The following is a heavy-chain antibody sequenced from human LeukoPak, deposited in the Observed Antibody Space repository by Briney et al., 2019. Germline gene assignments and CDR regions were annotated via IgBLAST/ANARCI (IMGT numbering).Heavy chain of an antibody. D-gene: IGHD3-9*01. CDR2: FDPEDGET. V-gene: IGHV1-24*01. Sequence: ASVKVSCKVSGYTLTELSMHWVRQAPGKGLEWMGGFDPEDGETIYAQKFQGRVTMTEDTSTDTAYMELSSLRSEDTAVYYCATGPLLRYFDWLGYWGQGTLVTVSS. CDR1: GYTLTELS. CDR3: ATGPLLRYFDWLGY. J-gene: IGHJ4*02.